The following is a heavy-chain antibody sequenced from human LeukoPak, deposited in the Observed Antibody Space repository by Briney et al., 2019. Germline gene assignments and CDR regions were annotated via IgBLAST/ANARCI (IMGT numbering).Heavy chain of an antibody. CDR3: ARVQGSSGPGIFEY. Sequence: GGSQRLSCAASGFTFSSYWMSWVRQAPGKGLEWVANIKQDGSEKFYVDSVKGRFTISRDNAKKSLYLQMNSLRVEDMAVYYCARVQGSSGPGIFEYWGQGTLVTVSS. CDR1: GFTFSSYW. CDR2: IKQDGSEK. V-gene: IGHV3-7*01. J-gene: IGHJ4*02. D-gene: IGHD6-19*01.